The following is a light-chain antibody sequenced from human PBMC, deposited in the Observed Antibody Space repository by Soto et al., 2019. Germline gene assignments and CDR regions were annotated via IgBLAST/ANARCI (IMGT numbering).Light chain of an antibody. CDR1: SSNIGNNY. CDR2: DNY. CDR3: GTWDSGLSAVV. V-gene: IGLV1-51*01. Sequence: QSVLTQPPSVSAAPGQKVTISCSGSSSNIGNNYVSWYQQLPGTAPKLLIYDNYERPSGIPDRFSGSKSGTSATLGITGLQTGDEADYYCGTWDSGLSAVVFGGGTQLTVL. J-gene: IGLJ2*01.